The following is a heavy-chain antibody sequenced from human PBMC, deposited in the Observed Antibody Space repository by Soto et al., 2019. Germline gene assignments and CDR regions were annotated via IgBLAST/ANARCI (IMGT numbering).Heavy chain of an antibody. Sequence: ASVKVSCTASGYTFTSYYMHWVRQAPGQGLEWMGIINPSGGSTSYAQKFQGRVTMTRDTSTSTVYMELSSLRSEDTAVYYCARAGITMIVVVPDFDYWGQGTLVTVSS. V-gene: IGHV1-46*01. CDR2: INPSGGST. D-gene: IGHD3-22*01. CDR3: ARAGITMIVVVPDFDY. J-gene: IGHJ4*02. CDR1: GYTFTSYY.